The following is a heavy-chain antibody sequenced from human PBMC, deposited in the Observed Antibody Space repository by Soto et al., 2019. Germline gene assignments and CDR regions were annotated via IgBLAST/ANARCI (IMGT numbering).Heavy chain of an antibody. CDR3: ATEMYTCGGVLVTPLFDY. J-gene: IGHJ4*02. CDR1: GFTFSSYA. CDR2: ISYDGSNK. V-gene: IGHV3-30-3*01. Sequence: QVQLVESGGGVVQPGRSLRLSCAASGFTFSSYAMHWVRQAPGKGLEWVAVISYDGSNKYYADSVKGRFTISRDNSKNSLYLQMNSLRAEDTAVYDCATEMYTCGGVLVTPLFDYWGQGTLVTVSS. D-gene: IGHD3-16*02.